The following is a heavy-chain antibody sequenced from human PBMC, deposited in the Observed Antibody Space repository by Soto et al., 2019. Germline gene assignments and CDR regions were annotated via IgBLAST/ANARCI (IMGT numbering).Heavy chain of an antibody. D-gene: IGHD3-10*01. CDR3: AKSASGGDVFEI. V-gene: IGHV3-23*01. CDR1: GFTFSDYA. J-gene: IGHJ3*02. CDR2: ISGSGDST. Sequence: EVQLLESGGGLVQPGGSLRLSCAASGFTFSDYAMSWVRQAPGKGLEWVSAISGSGDSTYNAGSVKGRFTITRDNSKAPLEQQLNSVRAADTAVYYCAKSASGGDVFEIWGQGRMVTVSS.